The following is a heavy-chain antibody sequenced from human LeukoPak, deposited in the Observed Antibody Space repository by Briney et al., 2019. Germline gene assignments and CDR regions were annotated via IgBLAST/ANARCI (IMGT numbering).Heavy chain of an antibody. D-gene: IGHD6-13*01. V-gene: IGHV1-46*01. Sequence: GASVKVSCKASGYTFTSYYMHWVRQAPGQGLEWMGIINPSGGSTSYAQKFQGRVTMTRDTSTSTVYMELSSLRSEDTAVYYCAREARVSSWYRGDYYYYMDVWGKGTTVTVSS. CDR1: GYTFTSYY. CDR3: AREARVSSWYRGDYYYYMDV. J-gene: IGHJ6*03. CDR2: INPSGGST.